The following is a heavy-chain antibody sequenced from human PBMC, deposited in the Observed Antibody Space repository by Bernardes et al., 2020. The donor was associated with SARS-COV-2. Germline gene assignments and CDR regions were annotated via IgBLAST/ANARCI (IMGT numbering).Heavy chain of an antibody. V-gene: IGHV1-46*02. CDR3: ARAGGRADGFDI. Sequence: ASVKVSCKASGFTLNFFYMHWVRQAPGQGLEWMGRIDPSGGTTNFPQKLQDRVTMTTDTSTSTVYMTLSSLTSEDTAFYYCARAGGRADGFDIWGQGTLVTVSS. J-gene: IGHJ3*02. CDR2: IDPSGGTT. CDR1: GFTLNFFY.